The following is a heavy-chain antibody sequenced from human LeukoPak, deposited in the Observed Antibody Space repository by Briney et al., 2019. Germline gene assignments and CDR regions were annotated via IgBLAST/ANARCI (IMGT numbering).Heavy chain of an antibody. CDR3: ASCAEKEIGWFDP. CDR1: GGTFSSYA. D-gene: IGHD2-21*01. Sequence: SVKVSCKASGGTFSSYAISWVRQAPGQGLEWMGGIIPIFGTANYAQKFQGRVTIIADESTSTAYMELSSLRSEDTAVYYCASCAEKEIGWFDPWGQGTLVTVSS. V-gene: IGHV1-69*01. CDR2: IIPIFGTA. J-gene: IGHJ5*02.